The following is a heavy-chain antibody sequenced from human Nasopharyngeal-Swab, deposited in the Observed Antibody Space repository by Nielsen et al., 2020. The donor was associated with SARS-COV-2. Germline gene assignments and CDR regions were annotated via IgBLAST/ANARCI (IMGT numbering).Heavy chain of an antibody. J-gene: IGHJ4*02. CDR2: IYYSGST. D-gene: IGHD3-22*01. Sequence: SETLSLTCTVSGGSISSGGYYWSWIRQHPGKGLGWIGYIYYSGSTYYNPSLKSRVTISVDTSKNQFSLKLSSVTAADTAVYYCASSNRNSSGHSLDYWGQRTLVTVSS. CDR1: GGSISSGGYY. V-gene: IGHV4-31*03. CDR3: ASSNRNSSGHSLDY.